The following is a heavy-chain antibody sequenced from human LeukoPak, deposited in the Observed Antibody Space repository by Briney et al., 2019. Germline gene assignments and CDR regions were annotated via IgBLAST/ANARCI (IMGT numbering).Heavy chain of an antibody. J-gene: IGHJ4*02. V-gene: IGHV1-2*02. Sequence: GASVKVSCKASGYTFTGYYMHWVRQAPGQGLEWMGWINPNSGGTNYAQKFQGRVTMTRDTSISTAYMELSRLRSDDTAVYYCARVPKATPGHFGYWGQGTLVTVSS. CDR3: ARVPKATPGHFGY. CDR1: GYTFTGYY. CDR2: INPNSGGT.